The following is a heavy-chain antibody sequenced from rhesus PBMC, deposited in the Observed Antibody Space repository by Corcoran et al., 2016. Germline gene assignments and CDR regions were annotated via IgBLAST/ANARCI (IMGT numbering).Heavy chain of an antibody. J-gene: IGHJ4*01. CDR3: ASGGDYGSSYRY. CDR1: GGSISSSY. CDR2: IYGSGRST. D-gene: IGHD4-29*01. Sequence: QLQLQESGPGLVKPSETLSVTCAVSGGSISSSYWSWIRQAPGKGLEWIGYIYGSGRSTNSSPSLRSRVTLSVDTSKSQLSLKLSSVPAADAAVYYCASGGDYGSSYRYWGQGVLVTVSS. V-gene: IGHV4-169*01.